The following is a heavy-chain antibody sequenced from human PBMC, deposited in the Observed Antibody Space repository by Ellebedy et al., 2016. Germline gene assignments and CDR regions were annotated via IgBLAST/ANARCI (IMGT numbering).Heavy chain of an antibody. V-gene: IGHV5-51*01. CDR2: IYPRDSHT. Sequence: GESLKISCKGFGYSFPDFWVGWVRQMPGKGLEWMGIIYPRDSHTVYSPSFEGQVSISADRSINTAYLHWSSLKASDTAIYYCATTITTTAFDNWGQGTLVTVSS. CDR1: GYSFPDFW. J-gene: IGHJ4*02. CDR3: ATTITTTAFDN. D-gene: IGHD4-11*01.